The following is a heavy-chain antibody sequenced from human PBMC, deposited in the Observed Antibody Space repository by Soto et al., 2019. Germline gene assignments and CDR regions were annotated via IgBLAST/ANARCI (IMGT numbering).Heavy chain of an antibody. CDR1: GGSFSGYY. CDR2: INHSGST. V-gene: IGHV4-34*01. J-gene: IGHJ4*02. D-gene: IGHD3-3*01. Sequence: PSETLSLTCAVYGGSFSGYYWSWIRQPPGKGLEWIGEINHSGSTNYNPSLKSRVTISVDTSKNQFSLKLSSVTAADTAVYFCARGKVAMLRFLEWLPRSSDYWGEGNLVTVSS. CDR3: ARGKVAMLRFLEWLPRSSDY.